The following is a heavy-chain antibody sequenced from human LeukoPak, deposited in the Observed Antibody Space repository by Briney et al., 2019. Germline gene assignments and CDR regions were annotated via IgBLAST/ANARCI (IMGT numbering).Heavy chain of an antibody. Sequence: GGSLRLSCAASGFTFSSYWMSWVRQAPGKGLEWVANIKQDGSEKYYVDSVKGRFTISRDNAKNSLYLQMNSLRAEDTAVYYCARDDPLAVADAFDIWGQGTMVTVSS. J-gene: IGHJ3*02. V-gene: IGHV3-7*01. CDR1: GFTFSSYW. D-gene: IGHD6-19*01. CDR2: IKQDGSEK. CDR3: ARDDPLAVADAFDI.